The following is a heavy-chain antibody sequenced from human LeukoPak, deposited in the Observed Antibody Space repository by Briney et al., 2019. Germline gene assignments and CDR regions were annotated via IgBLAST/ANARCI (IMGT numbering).Heavy chain of an antibody. CDR1: GYTFTDYY. CDR2: INPNSGGT. J-gene: IGHJ4*02. V-gene: IGHV1-2*06. CDR3: ARVGYYESSGYYEY. D-gene: IGHD3-22*01. Sequence: GASVKVSCKASGYTFTDYYMHWVRQAPGQGLEWMGRINPNSGGTNYAQKFQGGVTMTRDTSISTAYMELNRLTSDDTAVYYCARVGYYESSGYYEYWGQGTLVTVSS.